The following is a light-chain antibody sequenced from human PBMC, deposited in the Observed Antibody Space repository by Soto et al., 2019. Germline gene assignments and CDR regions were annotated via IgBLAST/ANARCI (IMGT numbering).Light chain of an antibody. CDR3: ASHTTTNTRV. J-gene: IGLJ1*01. V-gene: IGLV2-14*03. CDR1: SSDVGAYDY. CDR2: EVS. Sequence: QSALTQPASVSGSPGQSIAISCTGTSSDVGAYDYVSWYQQHPDRAPRLVIYEVSNRPSGVSNRFSGSKSVNTATLTISGLQAEDEADYYCASHTTTNTRVFGTGTKVTFL.